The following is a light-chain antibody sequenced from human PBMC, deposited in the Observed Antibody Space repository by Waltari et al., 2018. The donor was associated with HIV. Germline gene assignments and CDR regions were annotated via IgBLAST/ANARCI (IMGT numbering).Light chain of an antibody. V-gene: IGLV1-40*01. Sequence: QSVLTQPPSVSGAPGQRVTISCTGSSPNIGAGNDANWLQQLPGTATKILLCGNTNRPSGVPARFSGSKSGTSASLAITGLQAEDEADYYCQSYDSGLTAYVFGTGTKVTVL. CDR2: GNT. J-gene: IGLJ1*01. CDR1: SPNIGAGND. CDR3: QSYDSGLTAYV.